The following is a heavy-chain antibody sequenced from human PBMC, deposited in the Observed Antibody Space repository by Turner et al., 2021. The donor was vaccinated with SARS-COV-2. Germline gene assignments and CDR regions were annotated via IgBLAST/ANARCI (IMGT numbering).Heavy chain of an antibody. J-gene: IGHJ4*02. Sequence: QVRLVESGGGVVQPGRSLRLSCAASGFTFSSYGMHWVRQTPGKGLEWVAVIWYDGSNKYYADSVKGRFTISRDNSKNTLYLQMNGLRAEDTALYYCATHIGNFPRGYFDSWGQGTLVTVSS. CDR2: IWYDGSNK. D-gene: IGHD2-21*01. CDR3: ATHIGNFPRGYFDS. CDR1: GFTFSSYG. V-gene: IGHV3-33*01.